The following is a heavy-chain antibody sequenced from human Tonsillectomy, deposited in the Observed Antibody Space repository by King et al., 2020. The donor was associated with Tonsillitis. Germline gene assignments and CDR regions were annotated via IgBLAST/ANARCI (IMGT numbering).Heavy chain of an antibody. CDR2: ISYDGSNK. D-gene: IGHD1-7*01. J-gene: IGHJ6*03. CDR1: GFTFSSYA. CDR3: ARDGTGTTYPSYYYYYMDV. Sequence: VQLVESGGGVVQPGRSLRLSCAASGFTFSSYAMHWVRQAPGKGLGWVAVISYDGSNKYYAESVEGRFTISRDNSKNTLYLQMNSLRAGVTAVYYCARDGTGTTYPSYYYYYMDVWGKGTTVTVSS. V-gene: IGHV3-30-3*01.